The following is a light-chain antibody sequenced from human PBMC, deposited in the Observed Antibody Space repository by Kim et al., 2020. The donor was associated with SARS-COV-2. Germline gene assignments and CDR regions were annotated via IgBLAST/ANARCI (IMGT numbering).Light chain of an antibody. CDR3: QQYNNWPRT. V-gene: IGKV3-15*01. CDR1: QSVSTN. CDR2: SAS. Sequence: EIVMTQSPATLSVSPGERATLSCRASQSVSTNLAWYQQKPGQAPGLLIYSASTRDTGIPARFSGSGSGTEFTLTISSLQSEDFAVYYCQQYNNWPRTCGQGTKVDIK. J-gene: IGKJ1*01.